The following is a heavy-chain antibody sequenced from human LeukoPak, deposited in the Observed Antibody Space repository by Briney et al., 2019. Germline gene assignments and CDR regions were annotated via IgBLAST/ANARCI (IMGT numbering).Heavy chain of an antibody. Sequence: GASVKVSCKASGYIFTSFDINWVPQATGQGLEWMGWMNSNSGDTGYAQTFLGRVTLTRDTSISTAYRELSSLRSEDTAVYYCARGPDYDLLTGYPDYYYFSMDVWGKGTTVTVSS. CDR1: GYIFTSFD. CDR3: ARGPDYDLLTGYPDYYYFSMDV. D-gene: IGHD3-9*01. J-gene: IGHJ6*03. V-gene: IGHV1-8*01. CDR2: MNSNSGDT.